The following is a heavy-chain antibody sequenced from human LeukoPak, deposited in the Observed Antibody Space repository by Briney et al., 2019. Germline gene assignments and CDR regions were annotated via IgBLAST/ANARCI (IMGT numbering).Heavy chain of an antibody. CDR3: ARDTTRYYGSGAYSSYFDY. J-gene: IGHJ4*02. V-gene: IGHV4-31*03. CDR2: IYYSGST. Sequence: TLSLTCNVSGDSMTTNYWSWIRQHPGKGLEWIGYIYYSGSTYYNPSLKSRVTISVDTSKNQFSLQLTSVTAAGTAVYYCARDTTRYYGSGAYSSYFDYWGQGTLVTVAS. D-gene: IGHD3-10*01. CDR1: GDSMTTNY.